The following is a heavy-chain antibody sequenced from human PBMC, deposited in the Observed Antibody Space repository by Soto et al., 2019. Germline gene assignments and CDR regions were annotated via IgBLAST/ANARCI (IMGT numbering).Heavy chain of an antibody. Sequence: SETLSLTCTVSGDSISTDDYYWSWIRQTPGKGLEWIGHIFHSGSTYYNPSLKSRLSISIDTSKNQFSLRLNYVTAADTAVYFFSRGRGGTLMYKWFGPLGQGTLGTGSS. J-gene: IGHJ5*02. CDR1: GDSISTDDYY. CDR2: IFHSGST. CDR3: SRGRGGTLMYKWFGP. D-gene: IGHD3-10*01. V-gene: IGHV4-30-4*01.